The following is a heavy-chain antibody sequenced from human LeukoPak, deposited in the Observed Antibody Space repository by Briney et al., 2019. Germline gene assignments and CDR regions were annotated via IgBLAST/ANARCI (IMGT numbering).Heavy chain of an antibody. D-gene: IGHD4-17*01. V-gene: IGHV4-34*01. CDR3: AKGRTEMTTVTTGPFDY. J-gene: IGHJ4*02. Sequence: SETLSLTCAVYGGSFSGYYWSWIRQPPGKGLEWIGEINHSGSTNYNPSLKSRVTISVDTSKNQFSLKLSSVTAADTAVYYCAKGRTEMTTVTTGPFDYWGQGTLVTVSS. CDR2: INHSGST. CDR1: GGSFSGYY.